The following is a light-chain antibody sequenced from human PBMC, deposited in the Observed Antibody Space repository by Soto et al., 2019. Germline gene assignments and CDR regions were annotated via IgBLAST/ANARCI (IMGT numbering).Light chain of an antibody. J-gene: IGLJ1*01. V-gene: IGLV2-14*01. Sequence: QSVLTQSASVSGSPGQSITISCTGTSSDVGGYDYVSRYQQHPGKAPKLMIYDVTNRPSGVSNRFSGSKSGNTASLTISGLQAEDEADYYSTSYASINTYVFGTGTKDTDL. CDR1: SSDVGGYDY. CDR2: DVT. CDR3: TSYASINTYV.